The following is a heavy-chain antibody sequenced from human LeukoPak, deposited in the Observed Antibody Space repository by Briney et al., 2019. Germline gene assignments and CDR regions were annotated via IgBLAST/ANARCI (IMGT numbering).Heavy chain of an antibody. V-gene: IGHV3-48*02. CDR2: ISSSSSPI. CDR3: ARDRLAPYWYFDL. Sequence: GGSLRLSCAASGFTFSSYSMNWVRQAPGKGLEWVSSISSSSSPIYYADSVKGRFTISRDNAKNSLYLQMNSLRDEDTAVYYCARDRLAPYWYFDLWGRGTLVTVAS. CDR1: GFTFSSYS. J-gene: IGHJ2*01. D-gene: IGHD3-9*01.